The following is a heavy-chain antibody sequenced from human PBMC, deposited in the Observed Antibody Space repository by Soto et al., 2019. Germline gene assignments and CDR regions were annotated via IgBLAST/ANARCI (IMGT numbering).Heavy chain of an antibody. D-gene: IGHD3-9*01. J-gene: IGHJ4*02. V-gene: IGHV3-7*03. Sequence: GGSLRLSCAASEFTFDKYYMTWVRQAPGKGPEWVANIKPDGSEQYYVDSVKGRFTISRDNANNSLYLQMNSLRAADTAVYFCARARYYDWCFDLWGLGTPVTVSS. CDR2: IKPDGSEQ. CDR1: EFTFDKYY. CDR3: ARARYYDWCFDL.